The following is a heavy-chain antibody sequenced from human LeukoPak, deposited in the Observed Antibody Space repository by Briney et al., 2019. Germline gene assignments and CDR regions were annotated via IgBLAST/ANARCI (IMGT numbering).Heavy chain of an antibody. CDR2: ISSTGGTI. CDR3: AKSDAFDI. V-gene: IGHV3-48*01. CDR1: GFTFRSYA. Sequence: GGSLRLSCAASGFTFRSYAMSWVRQAPGKGLEWVSYISSTGGTIYYADSMKGRFTISRDNSKNTLYLQMNSLRAEDTAVYYCAKSDAFDIWGQGTMVTVSS. J-gene: IGHJ3*02.